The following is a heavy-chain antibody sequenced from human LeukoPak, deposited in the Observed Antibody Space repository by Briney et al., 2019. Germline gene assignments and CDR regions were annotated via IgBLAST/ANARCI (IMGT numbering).Heavy chain of an antibody. CDR1: GFTFSSYS. CDR2: ISSSSSYI. D-gene: IGHD3-10*01. V-gene: IGHV3-21*01. CDR3: ARGQIIRGETFYYYYYMDV. Sequence: GGSLRLSCAASGFTFSSYSMNWVRQAPGKGLEWVSSISSSSSYIYYADSVKGRFTISRDNAKNSLYLQVNSLRAEDTAVYYCARGQIIRGETFYYYYYMDVWGKGTTVTVSS. J-gene: IGHJ6*03.